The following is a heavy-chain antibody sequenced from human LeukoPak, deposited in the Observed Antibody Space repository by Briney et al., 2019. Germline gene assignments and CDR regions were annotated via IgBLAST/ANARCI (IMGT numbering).Heavy chain of an antibody. V-gene: IGHV4-59*08. CDR3: ATSGGSQLCV. D-gene: IGHD2-8*02. J-gene: IGHJ6*02. CDR1: GGSFSGYY. CDR2: IFYSGST. Sequence: SETLSLTCAVYGGSFSGYYWSWIRQPPGKGLEWIGYIFYSGSTNYNPSLKSRVIISVDTSRNQFSLKLNSVTAADTAVYYCATSGGSQLCVWGQGTTVTVSS.